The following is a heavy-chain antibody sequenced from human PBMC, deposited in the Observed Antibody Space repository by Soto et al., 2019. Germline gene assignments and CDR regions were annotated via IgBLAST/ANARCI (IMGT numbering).Heavy chain of an antibody. Sequence: GGSLRLSCAASGFTFSDYYMSWILQAPGKGLEWVSYISSSDTIISYADSVKGRFTISRDNAKNSLYLQMNSLRAEDTAVYYCARDLGYYESSGYFDYWGQGTLVTVFS. J-gene: IGHJ4*02. CDR1: GFTFSDYY. D-gene: IGHD3-22*01. V-gene: IGHV3-11*01. CDR3: ARDLGYYESSGYFDY. CDR2: ISSSDTII.